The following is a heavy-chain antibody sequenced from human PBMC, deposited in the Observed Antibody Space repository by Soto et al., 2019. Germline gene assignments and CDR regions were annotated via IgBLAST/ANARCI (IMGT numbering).Heavy chain of an antibody. Sequence: QVQLVQSGAEVKKPGSSVKVSCKASGGTFSSYAISWVRQAPGQGLGWMGGIIPIFGTANYAQKFQGRVTITADESTSTAYMEMRSLRSEDTAVYYCARDRLERREFDYWGQGTLVTVSS. CDR3: ARDRLERREFDY. D-gene: IGHD1-1*01. J-gene: IGHJ4*02. V-gene: IGHV1-69*12. CDR1: GGTFSSYA. CDR2: IIPIFGTA.